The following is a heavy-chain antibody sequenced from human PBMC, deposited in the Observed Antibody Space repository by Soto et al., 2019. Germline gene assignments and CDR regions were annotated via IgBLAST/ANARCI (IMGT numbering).Heavy chain of an antibody. CDR2: IYHSGST. Sequence: SETLSLTCAVSGYSIISGYYWGWIRQPPGKGLEWIGSIYHSGSTYYNPSLKSRFTISVDTSKNQFSLKLSSVTAADTAVYYCARDKARIDFWSGYYLPHNWFYPWGRGTLVTASS. CDR1: GYSIISGYY. D-gene: IGHD3-3*01. CDR3: ARDKARIDFWSGYYLPHNWFYP. J-gene: IGHJ5*02. V-gene: IGHV4-38-2*02.